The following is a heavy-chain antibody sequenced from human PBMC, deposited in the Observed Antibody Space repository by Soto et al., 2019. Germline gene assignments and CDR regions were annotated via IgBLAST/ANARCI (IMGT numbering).Heavy chain of an antibody. D-gene: IGHD2-21*02. CDR2: ISYDGSNK. CDR3: AGGGGHLAGGNDY. V-gene: IGHV3-30-3*01. J-gene: IGHJ4*02. CDR1: GFTFSSYA. Sequence: QVQLVESGGGVVQPGRSLRLSCAASGFTFSSYAMHWVRQAPGKGLEWVAVISYDGSNKYYADSVKGRFTISRDNSKNTLYLQMNSLRAEDTAVYYCAGGGGHLAGGNDYWGQGTLVTVSS.